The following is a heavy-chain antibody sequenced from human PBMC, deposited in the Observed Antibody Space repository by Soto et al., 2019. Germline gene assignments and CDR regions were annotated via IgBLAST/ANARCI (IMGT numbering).Heavy chain of an antibody. CDR1: GYTFTSYG. J-gene: IGHJ4*02. Sequence: ASVKVSCKASGYTFTSYGISWVRQAPGQGLEWMGWISAYNGNTNYAQKLQGRVTMTTDTSTSTAYMELRSLRSDDTAVYYCARFIVSSSGWYPFDFWGQGTLVTVSS. CDR2: ISAYNGNT. V-gene: IGHV1-18*01. CDR3: ARFIVSSSGWYPFDF. D-gene: IGHD6-19*01.